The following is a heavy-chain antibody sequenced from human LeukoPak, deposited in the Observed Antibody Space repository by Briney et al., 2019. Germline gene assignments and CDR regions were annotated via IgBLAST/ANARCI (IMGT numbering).Heavy chain of an antibody. V-gene: IGHV3-30*02. CDR2: IRYDGSNE. CDR1: GFTFTSYG. J-gene: IGHJ3*02. Sequence: PGGSLRLSCAASGFTFTSYGMLWVRQAPGKGLEWVAFIRYDGSNEYYADSVKGRFTISRDNSKNTLHLQMNSLRAEDTAVYYCAKDLPTTVTTMGDAFDIWGQGTMVTVSS. D-gene: IGHD4-17*01. CDR3: AKDLPTTVTTMGDAFDI.